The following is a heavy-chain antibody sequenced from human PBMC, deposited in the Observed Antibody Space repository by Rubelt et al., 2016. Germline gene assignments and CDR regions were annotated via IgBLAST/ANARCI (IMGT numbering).Heavy chain of an antibody. CDR3: AKRGGIQLWPLVDY. CDR1: GFTFSSYS. V-gene: IGHV3-23*04. Sequence: EVQLVESGGGLVKPGGSLRLSCAASGFTFSSYSMNWVRQAPGKGLEWVSGISGSGGSTYYADSVKGRFTISRDNSKNTLYLQMNSLRAEDTAVYYCAKRGGIQLWPLVDYWGQGTLVTVSS. D-gene: IGHD5-18*01. J-gene: IGHJ4*02. CDR2: ISGSGGST.